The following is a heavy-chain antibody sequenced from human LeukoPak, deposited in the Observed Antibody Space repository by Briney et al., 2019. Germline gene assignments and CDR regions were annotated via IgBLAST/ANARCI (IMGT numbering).Heavy chain of an antibody. D-gene: IGHD5-18*01. CDR2: IYYSGST. J-gene: IGHJ4*02. CDR1: GGSISSGGYY. CDR3: ARGRSYGNYFDY. Sequence: PSQTLSLTRTVSGGSISSGGYYWRWIRQHPGRGLEWIGYIYYSGSTYYNPSLKSRVTISVDTSKNQFSLKLSSVTAADTAVYYCARGRSYGNYFDYWGQGTLVTVSS. V-gene: IGHV4-31*03.